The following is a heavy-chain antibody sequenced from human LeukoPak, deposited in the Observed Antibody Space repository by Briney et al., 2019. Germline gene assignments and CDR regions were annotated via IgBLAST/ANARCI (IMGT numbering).Heavy chain of an antibody. V-gene: IGHV3-74*01. J-gene: IGHJ4*02. Sequence: GGSLRLSCAASGFTFSSYWMHWVRQAPGKGLVWVSRIYIEGSTTSYADSVKGRFTISRDNAKNTLYLQMNSLRVEDTAVYYCARGEYAFDYWGQGTLVTVSS. CDR2: IYIEGSTT. CDR3: ARGEYAFDY. D-gene: IGHD2-2*01. CDR1: GFTFSSYW.